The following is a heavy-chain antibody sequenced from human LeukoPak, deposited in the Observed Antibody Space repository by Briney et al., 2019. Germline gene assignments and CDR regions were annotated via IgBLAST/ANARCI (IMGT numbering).Heavy chain of an antibody. D-gene: IGHD3-22*01. CDR1: GYTFTGYY. Sequence: GSVKVSCKASGYTFTGYYMHWVRQAPGQGLEWMGWINPNSGGTNYAQKFQGRVTMTRDTSISTAYMELSRLRSDDTAVYYCARDAYDSSGLSPPDYWGQGTLVTVCS. CDR2: INPNSGGT. J-gene: IGHJ4*02. V-gene: IGHV1-2*02. CDR3: ARDAYDSSGLSPPDY.